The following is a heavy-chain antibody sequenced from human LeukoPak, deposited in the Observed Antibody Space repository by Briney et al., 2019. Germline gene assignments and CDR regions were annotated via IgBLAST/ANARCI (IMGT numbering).Heavy chain of an antibody. V-gene: IGHV1-18*01. D-gene: IGHD2-8*01. CDR2: ISPYDGDA. CDR3: VRDYCTNGVCHKEDRFDP. J-gene: IGHJ5*02. Sequence: ASVKVSCKASGYSFTTYGISWVRQAPGQGLEWMGWISPYDGDANYAQNVQGRLTMATDTSTSTAYMELRSLRSDDTAVYYCVRDYCTNGVCHKEDRFDPWGQGTLVSLSS. CDR1: GYSFTTYG.